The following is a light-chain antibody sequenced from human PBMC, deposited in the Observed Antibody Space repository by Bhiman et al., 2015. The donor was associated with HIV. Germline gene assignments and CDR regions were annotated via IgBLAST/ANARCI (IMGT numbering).Light chain of an antibody. Sequence: SYELTQPPSVSVSPGQTASITCSGDKLGDKYACWYQQKSGQSPVLVIYQDTKRPSGIPERFSGSNSGNTATLTISGTQAMDEADYYCQAWDSSLGGVFGTGTKVTVL. CDR2: QDT. V-gene: IGLV3-1*01. J-gene: IGLJ1*01. CDR1: KLGDKY. CDR3: QAWDSSLGGV.